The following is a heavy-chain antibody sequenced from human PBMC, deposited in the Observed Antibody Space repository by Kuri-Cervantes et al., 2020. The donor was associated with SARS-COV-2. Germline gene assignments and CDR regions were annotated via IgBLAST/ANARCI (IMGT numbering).Heavy chain of an antibody. CDR1: GFTFSSYS. CDR3: ARDWAGTEGFDAFDI. CDR2: ISSSSSYI. V-gene: IGHV3-21*01. D-gene: IGHD3/OR15-3a*01. Sequence: LSLTCAASGFTFSSYSMNWVRQAPGKGLEWVSSISSSSSYIYYADSVKGRFTISRDNAKNSLYLQVNSLRAEDTAVYYCARDWAGTEGFDAFDIWGQGTMVTVSS. J-gene: IGHJ3*02.